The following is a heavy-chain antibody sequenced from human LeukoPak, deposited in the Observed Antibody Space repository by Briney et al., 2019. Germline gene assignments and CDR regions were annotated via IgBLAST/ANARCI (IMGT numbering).Heavy chain of an antibody. CDR2: FDPEDGET. CDR1: GYTLTELS. J-gene: IGHJ4*02. CDR3: ALDYYDSSGYYSDY. V-gene: IGHV1-24*01. D-gene: IGHD3-22*01. Sequence: VASVKVSCKVSGYTLTELSMHWVRQAPGKGLAWMGGFDPEDGETIYAQKFQGGVTMTEDTSTDTAYMELSSLRSEDTAVYYCALDYYDSSGYYSDYWGQGTLVTVSS.